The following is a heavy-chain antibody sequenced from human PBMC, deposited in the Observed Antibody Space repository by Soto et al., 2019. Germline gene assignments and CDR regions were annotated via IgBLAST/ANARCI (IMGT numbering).Heavy chain of an antibody. V-gene: IGHV4-39*07. CDR3: SRVYGDYLDY. D-gene: IGHD4-17*01. CDR1: GVSISSDSYY. CDR2: ISYSGST. Sequence: SETLSLTCTVSGVSISSDSYYWGWIRQSPEKGLEWIASISYSGSTYYNPTLKSRLIISVDTSKSQFSLKLSSVTAADTAVYYCSRVYGDYLDYWGQGTLVTVSS. J-gene: IGHJ4*02.